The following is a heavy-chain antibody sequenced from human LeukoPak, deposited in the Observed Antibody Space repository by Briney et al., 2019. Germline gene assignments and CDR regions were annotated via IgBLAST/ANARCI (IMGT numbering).Heavy chain of an antibody. D-gene: IGHD1-26*01. V-gene: IGHV3-48*03. CDR2: ISSSGSTI. CDR1: GFTFSSYE. CDR3: ARGGAFVSNSNDY. J-gene: IGHJ4*02. Sequence: PGGSLRLSCAASGFTFSSYEMNWVRQAPGKGLEWVSYISSSGSTIYYADSVKGRFTISRDNAKNSLYLQMNSLRAEDTAVYYCARGGAFVSNSNDYWGQGTLVTVSS.